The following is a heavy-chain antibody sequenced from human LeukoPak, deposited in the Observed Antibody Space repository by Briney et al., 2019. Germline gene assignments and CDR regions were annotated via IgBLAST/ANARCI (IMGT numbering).Heavy chain of an antibody. CDR1: GGSISSSSYY. Sequence: SETLSLTCTVSGGSISSSSYYWGWIRQPPGKGLEWIGSIYYSGSTYYNPSLKSRVTISVDTSKNQFSLKLSSVTAADTAVYYCARIPLYCSSTSCSSFHFDYWGQGTLVTVSS. CDR3: ARIPLYCSSTSCSSFHFDY. J-gene: IGHJ4*02. V-gene: IGHV4-39*01. CDR2: IYYSGST. D-gene: IGHD2-2*01.